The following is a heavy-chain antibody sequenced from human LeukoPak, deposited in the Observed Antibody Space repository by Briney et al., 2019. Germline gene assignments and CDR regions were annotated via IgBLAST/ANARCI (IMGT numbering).Heavy chain of an antibody. J-gene: IGHJ4*02. CDR2: IYYSGST. D-gene: IGHD3-9*01. V-gene: IGHV4-30-4*01. Sequence: SETLSLTCTVSGGSISSGDYYWSWIRQPPGKGLEWIGYIYYSGSTYYNPSLKSRVTISVDTSKNQFSLKLSSVTAADTAVYYCARLKIDGTHFDYWGQGTLVTVSS. CDR3: ARLKIDGTHFDY. CDR1: GGSISSGDYY.